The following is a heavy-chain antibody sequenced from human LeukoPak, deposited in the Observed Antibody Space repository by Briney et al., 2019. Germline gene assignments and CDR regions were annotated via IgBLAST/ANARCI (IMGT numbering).Heavy chain of an antibody. CDR1: SGSISSGAYY. J-gene: IGHJ4*02. CDR2: IYHSGST. D-gene: IGHD1-7*01. V-gene: IGHV4-39*07. CDR3: AREEFGTACFDS. Sequence: PSETPSLTCTVSSGSISSGAYYWGWIRQPPGKGLEWVGSIYHSGSTFYNPSLKGRVTISVDTSKNQFYLKLTSVTAADTAVFFCAREEFGTACFDSWGQGTLVTVSS.